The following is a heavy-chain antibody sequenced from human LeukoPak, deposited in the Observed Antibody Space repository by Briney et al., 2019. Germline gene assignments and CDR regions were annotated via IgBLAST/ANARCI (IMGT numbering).Heavy chain of an antibody. CDR1: GFTFSSYA. J-gene: IGHJ6*03. CDR2: IIGSGSST. CDR3: ARDRTEQLSDYYYMDV. Sequence: GGSLRLSCAASGFTFSSYAMSWVRQAPGKGLEWVSAIIGSGSSTYYADSVEGRFTISRDNAKNSLYLQMNSLRAEDTAVYYCARDRTEQLSDYYYMDVWGKGTTVTVSS. V-gene: IGHV3-23*01. D-gene: IGHD6-6*01.